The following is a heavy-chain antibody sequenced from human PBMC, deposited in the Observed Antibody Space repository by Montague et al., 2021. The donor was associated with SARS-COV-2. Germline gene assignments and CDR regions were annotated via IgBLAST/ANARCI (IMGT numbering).Heavy chain of an antibody. Sequence: SETLSLTCTVSGGSISNYSCYWGWLPPATGRERVWNSNYSDSTGXNSTLKRRVTISLDTSKNQFSLKVTSVTAADTAEYYCASGGSYYNYGLDVWGPGTTVTVSS. D-gene: IGHD3-16*01. J-gene: IGHJ6*02. V-gene: IGHV4-61*01. CDR2: SNYSDST. CDR1: GGSISNYSCY. CDR3: ASGGSYYNYGLDV.